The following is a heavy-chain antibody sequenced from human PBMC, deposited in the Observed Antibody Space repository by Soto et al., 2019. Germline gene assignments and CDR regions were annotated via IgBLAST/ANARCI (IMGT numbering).Heavy chain of an antibody. Sequence: HPGGSRRLSCAASGLIFRSYWMTWVRHAPGKGLEWVANINQDGSEKYYVDSARGRFIISRDNAENSLYLQMNSLRAEDTAMSYCERDGVERALYLDNWGLGTLVTVSS. CDR2: INQDGSEK. CDR1: GLIFRSYW. J-gene: IGHJ4*02. CDR3: ERDGVERALYLDN. D-gene: IGHD3-16*02. V-gene: IGHV3-7*01.